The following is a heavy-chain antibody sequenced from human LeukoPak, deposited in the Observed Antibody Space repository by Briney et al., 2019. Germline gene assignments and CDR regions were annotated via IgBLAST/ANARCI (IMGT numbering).Heavy chain of an antibody. CDR3: ARVSPGYDSSGYWGPDY. D-gene: IGHD3-22*01. V-gene: IGHV3-21*01. Sequence: GGSLRLSCAASGFTFSSYSMNWVRQAPGKGLEWVSSISRSSSYIFYADSVKGRFPISRDNAKNSLYLQMASLRAEDTAVYYCARVSPGYDSSGYWGPDYSGQGTLVTVSS. CDR2: ISRSSSYI. J-gene: IGHJ4*02. CDR1: GFTFSSYS.